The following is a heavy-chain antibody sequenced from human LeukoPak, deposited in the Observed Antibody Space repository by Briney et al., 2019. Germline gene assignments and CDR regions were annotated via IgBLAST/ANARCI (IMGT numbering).Heavy chain of an antibody. CDR2: ISSSSSST. V-gene: IGHV3-21*01. J-gene: IGHJ4*02. D-gene: IGHD2-2*02. CDR1: GFTFSSYS. Sequence: GRSLRLPCSASGFTFSSYSMYWVRQAPGKGLEWVSGISSSSSSTYFADSVRGRFTISRDNAKNSLYLQMNSLRAEDTAVYYCARSLGYCSSTSCYTGPLDYWGQGTLVTVSS. CDR3: ARSLGYCSSTSCYTGPLDY.